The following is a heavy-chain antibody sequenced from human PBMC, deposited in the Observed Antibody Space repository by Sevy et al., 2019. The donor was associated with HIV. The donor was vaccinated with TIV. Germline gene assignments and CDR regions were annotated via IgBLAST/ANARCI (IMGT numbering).Heavy chain of an antibody. CDR3: ARVGDCRGGTCFSGFYYAMDV. J-gene: IGHJ6*02. CDR1: GFTLTNEF. D-gene: IGHD2-15*01. V-gene: IGHV3-53*01. CDR2: VYSGGAT. Sequence: GGSLRLSCAVSGFTLTNEFFSWVRQAPGKGLEWVAVVYSGGATYYADSVKGRFTISRDKSKSTLYLQMKSVRAEDTAVYYCARVGDCRGGTCFSGFYYAMDVWGQGTTVTVSS.